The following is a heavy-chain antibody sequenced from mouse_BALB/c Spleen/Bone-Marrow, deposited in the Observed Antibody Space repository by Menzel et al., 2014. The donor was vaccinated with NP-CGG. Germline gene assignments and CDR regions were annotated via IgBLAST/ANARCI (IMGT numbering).Heavy chain of an antibody. V-gene: IGHV3-6*01. D-gene: IGHD1-1*01. Sequence: MGYISYDGSNNHNPSLKNRISITRDTSKNQFFLKLNSVTTEDTATYYCARGFITTVVPFAYWGQGTLVTVSA. J-gene: IGHJ3*01. CDR3: ARGFITTVVPFAY. CDR2: ISYDGSN.